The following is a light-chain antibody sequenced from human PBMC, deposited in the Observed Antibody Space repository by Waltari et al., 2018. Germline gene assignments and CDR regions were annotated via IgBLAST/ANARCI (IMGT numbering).Light chain of an antibody. V-gene: IGKV1-39*01. J-gene: IGKJ1*01. CDR2: AAS. CDR3: QQSYSTPWT. Sequence: DIQMTQSPSSLSASVGDSVTITCRASQSISSYVNWYRQKPGKAPKRLIYAASILQSGVPSRVSGSGSGTDFTLTISSLQPEDFATYYCQQSYSTPWTFGQGTKVEIK. CDR1: QSISSY.